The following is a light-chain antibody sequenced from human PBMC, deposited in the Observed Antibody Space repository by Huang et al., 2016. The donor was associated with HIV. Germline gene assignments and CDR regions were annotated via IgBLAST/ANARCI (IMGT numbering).Light chain of an antibody. V-gene: IGKV3-15*01. CDR1: QRVNFD. CDR3: QQYNNVQWT. CDR2: GAS. J-gene: IGKJ1*01. Sequence: EIVMTQSPATLSVSPGERATLSCRATQRVNFDLAWYQQRGGQSPRRLIYGASTRATGIPARFSGSGSWTELTLSISSLQSGDFAVYYCQQYNNVQWTFGQGTKVEIE.